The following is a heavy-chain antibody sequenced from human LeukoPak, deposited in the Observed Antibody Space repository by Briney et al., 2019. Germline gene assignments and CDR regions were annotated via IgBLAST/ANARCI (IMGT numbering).Heavy chain of an antibody. J-gene: IGHJ4*02. CDR1: GGSFSGYY. CDR2: INHSGST. CDR3: ARAHRKYYFDY. D-gene: IGHD1-14*01. V-gene: IGHV4-34*01. Sequence: SETLSLTCAVYGGSFSGYYRSWIRQPPGKGLEWIGEINHSGSTNYNPSLKSRVTISVDTSKNQFSLKLSSVTAADTAVYYCARAHRKYYFDYWGQGTLVTVSS.